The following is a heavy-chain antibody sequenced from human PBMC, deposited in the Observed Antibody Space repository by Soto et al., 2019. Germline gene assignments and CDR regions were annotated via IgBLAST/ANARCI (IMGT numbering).Heavy chain of an antibody. CDR3: ARALILYSSGWQEGWFDP. CDR1: GGSISSGGYY. Sequence: SETLSLTCTVSGGSISSGGYYWSWIRQHPGKGLEWIGYIYYSGSTYHNPSLKSRVTISVDTSKNQFSLKLSSVTAADTAVYYCARALILYSSGWQEGWFDPWGQGTLVTVSS. J-gene: IGHJ5*02. CDR2: IYYSGST. V-gene: IGHV4-31*03. D-gene: IGHD6-19*01.